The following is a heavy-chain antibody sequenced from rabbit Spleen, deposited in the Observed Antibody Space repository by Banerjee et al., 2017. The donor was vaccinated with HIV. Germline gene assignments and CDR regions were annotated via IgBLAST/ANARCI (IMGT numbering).Heavy chain of an antibody. D-gene: IGHD6-1*01. CDR3: ARGPPYAGYAGYGYVYLNL. CDR1: GFSFSSSYY. V-gene: IGHV1S40*01. CDR2: INAITGKA. J-gene: IGHJ4*01. Sequence: QSLEESGGDLVKPGASLTLTCTASGFSFSSSYYMCWVRQAPGKGLEWIACINAITGKAVYASWAKGRFTFSKISSTTVTLQLNSLTAADTATYFCARGPPYAGYAGYGYVYLNLWGPGTLVTVS.